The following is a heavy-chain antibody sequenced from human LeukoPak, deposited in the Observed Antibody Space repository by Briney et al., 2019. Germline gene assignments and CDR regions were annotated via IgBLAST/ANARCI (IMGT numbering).Heavy chain of an antibody. J-gene: IGHJ4*02. CDR3: ARGPDY. CDR1: GFTFSSYS. CDR2: ISSSSDTI. Sequence: GGSLRLSCAASGFTFSSYSMHWVRQAPGKGLEWVSYISSSSDTIYYADSVKGRFTISRDNSQNILFLQMNSLRAEDTAVYFCARGPDYWGRGTLVTVCS. V-gene: IGHV3-48*01.